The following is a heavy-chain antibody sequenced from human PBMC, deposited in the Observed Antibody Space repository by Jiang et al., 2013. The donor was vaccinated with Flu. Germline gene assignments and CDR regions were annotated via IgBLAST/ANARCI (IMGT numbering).Heavy chain of an antibody. CDR2: SITVGAP. J-gene: IGHJ6*02. V-gene: IGHV4-59*01. CDR1: GGSISSYY. CDR3: ARDLFSYSGYDRYYYYYGMDV. D-gene: IGHD5-12*01. Sequence: TLSLTCTVSGGSISSYYWSWIRQPPGRDWSGLGISITVGAPTTTPPLKSRVTISVDTSKNQFSLKLSSVTAADTAVYYCARDLFSYSGYDRYYYYYGMDVWGQGTTVTVSS.